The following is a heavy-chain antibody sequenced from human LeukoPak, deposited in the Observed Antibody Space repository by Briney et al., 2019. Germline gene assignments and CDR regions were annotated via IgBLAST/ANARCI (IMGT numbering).Heavy chain of an antibody. Sequence: GGSLRLSCAASGFTFSSYWMHWVRQAPGKGLVWVSRINSDGSSTSYADSVKGRFTISRDNAKNTLYLQMNSLRAEDTAVYYCAREAYDSSGYYYSPYFDYWGQGTLVTASS. D-gene: IGHD3-22*01. CDR1: GFTFSSYW. CDR2: INSDGSST. J-gene: IGHJ4*02. V-gene: IGHV3-74*01. CDR3: AREAYDSSGYYYSPYFDY.